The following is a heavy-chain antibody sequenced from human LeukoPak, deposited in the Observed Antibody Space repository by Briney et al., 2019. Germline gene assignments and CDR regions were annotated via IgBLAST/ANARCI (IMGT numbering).Heavy chain of an antibody. D-gene: IGHD6-6*01. V-gene: IGHV2-5*02. CDR1: GFSLSTHDVG. CDR2: IYWDDDK. J-gene: IGHJ4*02. CDR3: AFSKYSRSDFDS. Sequence: VSGPTLLKPTQTLTLTCTFSGFSLSTHDVGVGWIRQPPGEALEWLALIYWDDDKRYSPSQKSRLTITKDTSKNQVVLTMANMDPADTATYYCAFSKYSRSDFDSWGQGTLVTVSS.